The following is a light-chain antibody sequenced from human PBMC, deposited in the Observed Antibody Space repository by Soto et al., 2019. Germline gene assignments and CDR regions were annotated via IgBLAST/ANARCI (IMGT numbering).Light chain of an antibody. CDR1: QSVSSSH. J-gene: IGKJ1*01. CDR2: GAS. V-gene: IGKV3-20*01. CDR3: QLYGSSSGT. Sequence: EIVLTQSPGTLSLSPGERATLSCRASQSVSSSHLAWYQQKPGQAPRLLIYGASSRATGIPDRVSGSGSGTDFTLTISRLELEVSAVYSSQLYGSSSGTFGQGTKVEIK.